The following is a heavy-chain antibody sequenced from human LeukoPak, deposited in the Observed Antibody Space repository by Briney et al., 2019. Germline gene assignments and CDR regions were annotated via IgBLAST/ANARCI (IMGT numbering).Heavy chain of an antibody. CDR3: ATERVNYYDSSGFRYYFDY. D-gene: IGHD3-22*01. CDR2: ISAYSGNT. J-gene: IGHJ4*02. CDR1: GYTFTSYG. Sequence: VASVKVSCKASGYTFTSYGISWVRQAPGQGLEWMGWISAYSGNTNYAQKLQGRVTMTTDTSTSTAYMELRSLRSDDTAVYYCATERVNYYDSSGFRYYFDYWGQGTLVTVSS. V-gene: IGHV1-18*01.